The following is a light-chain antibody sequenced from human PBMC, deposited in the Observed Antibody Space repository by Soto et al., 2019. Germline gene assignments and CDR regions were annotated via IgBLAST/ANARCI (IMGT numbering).Light chain of an antibody. J-gene: IGKJ1*01. CDR2: LGS. V-gene: IGKV2-28*01. Sequence: DIVMTQSPLSLPVTPGEPASISCRSNQSLLHSNGYNYLDWYLQKPGQSPQLLIYLGSNRASGVLDRFSGSGSGTDFTLKISRVEAEDVGVYYCMQALQSPWTFGQGTKVEIK. CDR3: MQALQSPWT. CDR1: QSLLHSNGYNY.